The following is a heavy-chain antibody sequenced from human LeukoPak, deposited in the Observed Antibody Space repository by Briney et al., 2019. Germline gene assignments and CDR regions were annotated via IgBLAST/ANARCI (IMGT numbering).Heavy chain of an antibody. CDR1: GFTFSSYA. CDR3: AKSYYYDSSGYYYGDY. V-gene: IGHV3-23*01. Sequence: GGPLRLSCAASGFTFSSYAMSWVRQAPGKGLEWVSAISGSGGSTYYADSVKGRFTISRDNSKNTLYLQMNSLRAEDTAVYYCAKSYYYDSSGYYYGDYWGQGTLVTVSS. CDR2: ISGSGGST. J-gene: IGHJ4*02. D-gene: IGHD3-22*01.